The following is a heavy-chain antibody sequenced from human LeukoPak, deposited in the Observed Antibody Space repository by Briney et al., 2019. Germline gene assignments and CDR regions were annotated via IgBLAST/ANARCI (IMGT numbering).Heavy chain of an antibody. D-gene: IGHD6-13*01. CDR3: ATAKGRAIAFDI. CDR1: GFTFSSYE. Sequence: GGSLRLSCAASGFTFSSYEMNWVRQAPGKGLEWVSNISSSGSTVYYADSVKGRFTISRDNARNSLYLQMNSLRAEDTAVYYCATAKGRAIAFDIWGQGTMVTVSS. J-gene: IGHJ3*02. CDR2: ISSSGSTV. V-gene: IGHV3-48*03.